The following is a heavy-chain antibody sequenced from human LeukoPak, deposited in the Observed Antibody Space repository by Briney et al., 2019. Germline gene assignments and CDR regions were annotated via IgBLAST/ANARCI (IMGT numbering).Heavy chain of an antibody. CDR3: ARDNSVRDEAWWFNP. D-gene: IGHD5-24*01. CDR1: GFTFSSYG. J-gene: IGHJ5*02. V-gene: IGHV3-23*01. Sequence: GGSLRLSCAASGFTFSSYGMSWVRQAPGKGLEWVSAISGSGGSTYYADSVKGRFTISRDNAKNSVYLQMNSLRAEDTAVYYCARDNSVRDEAWWFNPWGQGTLVTVSS. CDR2: ISGSGGST.